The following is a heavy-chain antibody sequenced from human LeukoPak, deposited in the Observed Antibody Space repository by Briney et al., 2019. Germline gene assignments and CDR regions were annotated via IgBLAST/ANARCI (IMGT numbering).Heavy chain of an antibody. J-gene: IGHJ4*02. Sequence: SQTLSLTCSVSGGSISSGDYYWSWIRQHPGKGLEWIGYVHYSGSTYYNPSLKSRVSISVSTSKNRFSLQLSSVTAADTAVYYCARVIGYDQLDYWGQGTLVTVSS. CDR3: ARVIGYDQLDY. CDR1: GGSISSGDYY. CDR2: VHYSGST. D-gene: IGHD5-12*01. V-gene: IGHV4-31*03.